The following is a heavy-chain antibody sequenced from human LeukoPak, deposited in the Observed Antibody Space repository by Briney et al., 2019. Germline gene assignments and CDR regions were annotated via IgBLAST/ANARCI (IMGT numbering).Heavy chain of an antibody. Sequence: SVKVSCKASGGTFSSYAISWVRQAPGQGLEWMGGIIPIFGTANYAQKFQGRVTITTDESTSTAYMELSSLRSEDTAAYYCASGPPILLMPGGPSRFDYWGQGTLVTVSS. J-gene: IGHJ4*02. CDR1: GGTFSSYA. CDR2: IIPIFGTA. D-gene: IGHD4-23*01. V-gene: IGHV1-69*05. CDR3: ASGPPILLMPGGPSRFDY.